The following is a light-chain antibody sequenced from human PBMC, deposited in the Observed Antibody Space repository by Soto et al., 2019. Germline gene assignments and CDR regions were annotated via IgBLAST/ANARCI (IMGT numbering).Light chain of an antibody. CDR1: SSDVGGYNY. Sequence: QAVVTQPASVSGSPGQSITISCTGTSSDVGGYNYVSWYQQHPGKAPKLMIYDVSNRPSGVSNRFSGSKSGNTASLTISGLQAEDEADYYCSSNTSSSSWVFGGGTKLTVL. CDR2: DVS. J-gene: IGLJ3*02. V-gene: IGLV2-14*01. CDR3: SSNTSSSSWV.